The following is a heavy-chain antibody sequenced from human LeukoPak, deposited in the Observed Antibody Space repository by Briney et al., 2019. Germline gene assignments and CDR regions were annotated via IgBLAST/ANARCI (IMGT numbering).Heavy chain of an antibody. CDR2: ISSSSSYI. Sequence: PGGSLRLSCAASGFTFSSYSMNWVRQAPGKGLEWVSSISSSSSYIYYADSVKGRFTISRDNAKNSLYLQMNSLRAEDTAVYYCARDRLRTAILMEGAFDIWGQGTMVTVSS. CDR3: ARDRLRTAILMEGAFDI. D-gene: IGHD2-21*02. CDR1: GFTFSSYS. J-gene: IGHJ3*02. V-gene: IGHV3-21*01.